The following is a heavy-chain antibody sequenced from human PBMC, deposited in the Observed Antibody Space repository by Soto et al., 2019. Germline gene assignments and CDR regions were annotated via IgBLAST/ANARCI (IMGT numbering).Heavy chain of an antibody. Sequence: GGSLRLSCAASGFTFSSYWMHWVRQAPGKGLVWVSRINSDGSSTSYADSVKGRFTISRDNAKNTLYLQMNSLRAEDTAVYYCARDDSSSSFVSSNWFDPWGQGTLVTVSS. CDR1: GFTFSSYW. D-gene: IGHD6-6*01. CDR3: ARDDSSSSFVSSNWFDP. V-gene: IGHV3-74*01. CDR2: INSDGSST. J-gene: IGHJ5*02.